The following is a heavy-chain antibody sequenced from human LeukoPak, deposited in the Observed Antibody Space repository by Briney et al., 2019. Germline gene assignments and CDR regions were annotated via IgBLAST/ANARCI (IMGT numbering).Heavy chain of an antibody. D-gene: IGHD3-22*01. CDR1: GFTFSSYE. V-gene: IGHV3-48*03. CDR2: ISSSGSTI. Sequence: GGSLRLSCAASGFTFSSYEMNWVRQAPGKGLEWVSYISSSGSTIYYADSVKGRFTISRDNAKNSLYLQMNSLRADDTAVYYCARDRFATDSSGYYYHYYYYMDVWGKGTTVTVSS. J-gene: IGHJ6*03. CDR3: ARDRFATDSSGYYYHYYYYMDV.